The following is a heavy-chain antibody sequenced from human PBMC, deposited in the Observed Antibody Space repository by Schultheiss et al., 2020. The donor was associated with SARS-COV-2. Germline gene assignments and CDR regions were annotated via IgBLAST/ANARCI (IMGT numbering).Heavy chain of an antibody. D-gene: IGHD1-26*01. CDR3: ARHFGRYSGSYYVYY. V-gene: IGHV4-34*01. CDR1: GGSFSGYY. J-gene: IGHJ4*02. CDR2: INHSGST. Sequence: SETLSLTCAVYGGSFSGYYWSWIRQPPGKGLEWIGEINHSGSTNYNPSLKSRVTISVDTSKNQFSLKLSSVTAADTAVYYCARHFGRYSGSYYVYYWGQGTLVTVSS.